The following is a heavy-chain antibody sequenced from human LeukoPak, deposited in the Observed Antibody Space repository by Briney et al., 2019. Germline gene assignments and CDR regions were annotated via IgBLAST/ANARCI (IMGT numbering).Heavy chain of an antibody. CDR2: IKSDGSTT. V-gene: IGHV3-74*01. J-gene: IGHJ4*02. CDR3: GTEKPVSGATRADY. Sequence: GGSLRLSCAASGLTFSRYWMHWVRQAPGKGLVWVSRIKSDGSTTVYADSVKGRFTISRDNAKNTVYLQMNLLRAEDTAVYYCGTEKPVSGATRADYWAQGTLVTVPS. CDR1: GLTFSRYW. D-gene: IGHD2-2*01.